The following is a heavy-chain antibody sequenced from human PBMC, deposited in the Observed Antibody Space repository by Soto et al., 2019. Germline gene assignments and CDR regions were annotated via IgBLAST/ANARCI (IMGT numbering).Heavy chain of an antibody. CDR1: GGTFSSYA. CDR2: IIPIFGTA. Sequence: GASVKVSCKASGGTFSSYAISCVRQAPGQGLEWMGGIIPIFGTANYAQKFQGRVTITADESTSTAYMELSSLRSEDTAVYYCASGFWSGYSWHNYFDYWGQGTLVTVSS. D-gene: IGHD3-3*01. CDR3: ASGFWSGYSWHNYFDY. V-gene: IGHV1-69*13. J-gene: IGHJ4*02.